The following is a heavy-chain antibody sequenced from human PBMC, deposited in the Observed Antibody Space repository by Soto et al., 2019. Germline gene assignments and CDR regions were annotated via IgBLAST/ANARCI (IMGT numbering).Heavy chain of an antibody. J-gene: IGHJ6*02. CDR1: GYTFTGYY. V-gene: IGHV1-2*04. CDR3: GREDLYDILTGYPSYFDYGMDV. CDR2: INPNSGGT. D-gene: IGHD3-9*01. Sequence: ASVKVSCKASGYTFTGYYMHWVRQAPGQGLEWMGWINPNSGGTNYAQKFQGWVTMTRDTSISTAYMELSRLRSDDTAVYYCGREDLYDILTGYPSYFDYGMDVWGQGTTGTVSS.